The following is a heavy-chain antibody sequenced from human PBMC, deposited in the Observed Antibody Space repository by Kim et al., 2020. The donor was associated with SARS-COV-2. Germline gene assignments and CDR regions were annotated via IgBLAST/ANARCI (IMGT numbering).Heavy chain of an antibody. Sequence: GGSLRLSCAASGFTFSSYSMNWVRQAPGKGLEWVSSISSSSSYIYYADSVKGRFTISRDNAKNSLYLQMNSLRAEDTAVYYCARDQSDSSSPNYYYGMDVWGQGTTVTVSS. D-gene: IGHD6-6*01. J-gene: IGHJ6*02. CDR2: ISSSSSYI. CDR1: GFTFSSYS. CDR3: ARDQSDSSSPNYYYGMDV. V-gene: IGHV3-21*01.